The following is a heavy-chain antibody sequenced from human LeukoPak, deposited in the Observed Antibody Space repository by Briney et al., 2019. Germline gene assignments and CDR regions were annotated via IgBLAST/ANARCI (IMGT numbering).Heavy chain of an antibody. V-gene: IGHV3-48*04. CDR1: GFTFSSYS. J-gene: IGHJ4*02. Sequence: GGSLRLSCTGSGFTFSSYSMNWVRQAPGKGLEWVSYISSSSSTIYYADSVKGRFTISRDNAKNSLYLQMNSLRAEDTAVYYCAREGEGDYVDYWGQGTLVTVSS. CDR3: AREGEGDYVDY. CDR2: ISSSSSTI.